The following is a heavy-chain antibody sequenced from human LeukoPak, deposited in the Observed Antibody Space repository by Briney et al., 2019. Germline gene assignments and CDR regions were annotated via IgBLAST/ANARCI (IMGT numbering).Heavy chain of an antibody. CDR3: AKDRDSSGKYRVDY. V-gene: IGHV3-23*01. CDR2: ISGNSGTT. CDR1: GFTFNAYA. Sequence: GGSLRLSCAACGFTFNAYALSWVRQAPGKGLEWVSVISGNSGTTYYADSVKGRFTTSRDNSKKTLYLQMSSLGAEDTAVYYCAKDRDSSGKYRVDYWGQGTLVTVSS. J-gene: IGHJ4*02. D-gene: IGHD3-22*01.